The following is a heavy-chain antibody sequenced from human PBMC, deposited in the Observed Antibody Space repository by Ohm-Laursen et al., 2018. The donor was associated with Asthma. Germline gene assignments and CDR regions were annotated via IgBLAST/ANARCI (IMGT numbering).Heavy chain of an antibody. CDR2: INAGNGNT. CDR3: ARTQTTLTFDAYAF. V-gene: IGHV1-3*01. J-gene: IGHJ3*01. Sequence: ASVKVSCNASGYTFTSYAIHWARQAPGQRIEWMGWINAGNGNTEYSQKFQGRVTITRDTSASTAYMEVSSLKSEDTATYYCARTQTTLTFDAYAFWGQGTVVTVSS. CDR1: GYTFTSYA. D-gene: IGHD1-1*01.